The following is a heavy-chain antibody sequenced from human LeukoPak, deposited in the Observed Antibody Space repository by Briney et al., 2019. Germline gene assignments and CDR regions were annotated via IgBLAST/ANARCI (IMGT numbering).Heavy chain of an antibody. J-gene: IGHJ1*01. Sequence: GASVKVSCKASGGTFSSYAISWVRQAPGQGLEWMGRIIPILGIANYAQKFQGRVTITADKSTSTAYMELSSLRPEDTAVYYCARDPPHYYDSSGYFDAEYFQHWGQGTLVTVSS. CDR1: GGTFSSYA. CDR2: IIPILGIA. D-gene: IGHD3-22*01. V-gene: IGHV1-69*04. CDR3: ARDPPHYYDSSGYFDAEYFQH.